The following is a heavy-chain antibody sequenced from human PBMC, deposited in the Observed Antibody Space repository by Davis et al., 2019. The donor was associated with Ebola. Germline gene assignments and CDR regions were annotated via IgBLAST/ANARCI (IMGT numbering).Heavy chain of an antibody. J-gene: IGHJ3*02. CDR2: IIPIFGTA. Sequence: SVKVSCKASGGTFSSYAISWVRQAPGQGLEWMGGIIPIFGTANYAQKFQGRVTITADESTSTAYMELSSLRSEDTAVYYCASRPSSSWRNDAFDIWGQGTMVTVSS. CDR3: ASRPSSSWRNDAFDI. CDR1: GGTFSSYA. D-gene: IGHD6-13*01. V-gene: IGHV1-69*13.